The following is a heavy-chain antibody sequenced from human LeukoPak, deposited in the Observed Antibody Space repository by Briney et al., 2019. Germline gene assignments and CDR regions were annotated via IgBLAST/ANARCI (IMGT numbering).Heavy chain of an antibody. CDR3: AKGFPQDYGDGKRPNYFDY. Sequence: AGGSLRLSCAASGFTFSSYAMSWVRQAPGKGLEWVSAISGSGGSTYYADSVKGRFTISRDNSKSTLYLQMNSLRAEDTAVYYCAKGFPQDYGDGKRPNYFDYWGQGTLVTVSS. D-gene: IGHD4-17*01. CDR1: GFTFSSYA. CDR2: ISGSGGST. J-gene: IGHJ4*02. V-gene: IGHV3-23*01.